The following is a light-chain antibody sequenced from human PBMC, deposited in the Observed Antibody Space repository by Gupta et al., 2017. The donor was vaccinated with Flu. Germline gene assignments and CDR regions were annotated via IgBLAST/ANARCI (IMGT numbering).Light chain of an antibody. CDR2: NVS. CDR3: CSKADNYTFWV. CDR1: ISDVVVYNT. Sequence: QSARTPPRSVPGARGQSVTIPSIRTISDVVVYNTVSWYQQHPGNAPELMIYNVSNPPSVVPVRVSGSRSGNTAYLTMSLLQAEAEADYYCCSKADNYTFWVFGGGTKLTVL. J-gene: IGLJ3*02. V-gene: IGLV2-11*01.